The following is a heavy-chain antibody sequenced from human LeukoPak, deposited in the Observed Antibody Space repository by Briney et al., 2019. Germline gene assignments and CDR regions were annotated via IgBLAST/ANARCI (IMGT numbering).Heavy chain of an antibody. D-gene: IGHD6-13*01. J-gene: IGHJ4*02. CDR2: ISTIVGTA. CDR3: ARDSGTYSSSFTPDY. CDR1: GGTFSSYA. V-gene: IGHV1-69*13. Sequence: ASVKVSCKASGGTFSSYAISWVRQAPGQGLEWMGGISTIVGTANYAQQFKGRVTITAAESTSTAYMELSSLRSEDPAVYYCARDSGTYSSSFTPDYWGQGTLVTVSS.